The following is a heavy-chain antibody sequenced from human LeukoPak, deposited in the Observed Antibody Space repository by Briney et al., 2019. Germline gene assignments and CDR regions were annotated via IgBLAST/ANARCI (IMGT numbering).Heavy chain of an antibody. D-gene: IGHD3-10*01. J-gene: IGHJ4*02. CDR2: INHSGST. V-gene: IGHV4-34*01. Sequence: SSETLSLTCAVYGGSFSGYYWSWIRQPPGKGLEWIGEINHSGSTNYNPSLKSRVTISVDTSKNQFSLKLSSVTAADTAVYYCARGETVLLQNWGQGTLVTVSS. CDR3: ARGETVLLQN. CDR1: GGSFSGYY.